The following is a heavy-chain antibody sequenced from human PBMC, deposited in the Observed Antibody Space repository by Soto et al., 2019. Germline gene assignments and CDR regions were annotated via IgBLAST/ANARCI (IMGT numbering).Heavy chain of an antibody. D-gene: IGHD1-20*01. Sequence: PSETLSLTCTVSGDSIISSDFYWGWVRQPPGKGLEWIGSIFYLGSSYYNPSLKSRVTMSVDTSKNQFSLRLRSVTAADTALYFCARGTRALITSFFAYWGQGLPVTVSS. CDR3: ARGTRALITSFFAY. J-gene: IGHJ4*02. CDR2: IFYLGSS. V-gene: IGHV4-39*01. CDR1: GDSIISSDFY.